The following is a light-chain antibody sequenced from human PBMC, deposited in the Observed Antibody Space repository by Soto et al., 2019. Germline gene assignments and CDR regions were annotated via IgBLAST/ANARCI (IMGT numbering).Light chain of an antibody. V-gene: IGLV2-11*01. Sequence: QSALTQPRSVSGSPGQSVTISCTGTSSDVGGYNYVSWYQQHPGKAPKLMIYDVSKRPSGVPDRFSGSKSGNTASLTISGLQAEDEDYYCCCSSAGSYAWVFGGGTKLTVL. J-gene: IGLJ2*01. CDR3: CSSAGSYAWV. CDR1: SSDVGGYNY. CDR2: DVS.